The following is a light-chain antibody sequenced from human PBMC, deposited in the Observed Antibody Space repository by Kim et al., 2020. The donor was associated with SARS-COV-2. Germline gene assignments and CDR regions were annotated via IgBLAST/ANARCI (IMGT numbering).Light chain of an antibody. CDR3: QVWDSSSDHWV. CDR2: YDS. CDR1: NSGSKS. J-gene: IGLJ3*02. V-gene: IGLV3-21*04. Sequence: APGKTASITCGGNNSGSKSVHWDQKKPGQAPVLVIYYDSDRPSGIPERFSGSNSGNTATLTISRVEAGDEADYYCQVWDSSSDHWVFGGGTQLTVL.